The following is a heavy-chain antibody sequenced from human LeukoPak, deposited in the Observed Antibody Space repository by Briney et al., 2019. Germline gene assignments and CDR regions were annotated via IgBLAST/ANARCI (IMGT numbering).Heavy chain of an antibody. V-gene: IGHV3-30-3*01. Sequence: GRSLRLSCAASGFTFSSYAMHWVRQAPGKGLEWVAVISYDGSNKYYADSVKGRFTISRDNSKNTLYLQMNSLRAEDTAVYYCARVRIQLWFGDYFVYWGQGTLVTVSS. CDR1: GFTFSSYA. CDR2: ISYDGSNK. D-gene: IGHD5-18*01. CDR3: ARVRIQLWFGDYFVY. J-gene: IGHJ4*02.